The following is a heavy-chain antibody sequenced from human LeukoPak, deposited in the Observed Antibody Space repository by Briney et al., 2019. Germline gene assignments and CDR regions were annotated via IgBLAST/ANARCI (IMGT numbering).Heavy chain of an antibody. CDR3: AKRSSGSGGVDY. J-gene: IGHJ4*02. CDR1: GGSISSYY. Sequence: SETLSLTCTVSGGSISSYYWSWIRKPPRPGLELNWYIYYSGSTNYNPYLKSRVTISVDTSKIQFCLKLSSVTAADSAVYYCAKRSSGSGGVDYWGQGTLVTVSA. CDR2: IYYSGST. V-gene: IGHV4-59*01. D-gene: IGHD6-19*01.